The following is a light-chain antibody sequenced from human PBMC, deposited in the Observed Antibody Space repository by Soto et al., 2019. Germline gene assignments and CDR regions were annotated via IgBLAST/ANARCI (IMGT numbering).Light chain of an antibody. CDR2: AAS. V-gene: IGKV1-9*01. CDR1: QGISSY. Sequence: EIQLTQSPSFLSSSVGDRVTITCRASQGISSYLAWYQQKPGKAPKLLIYAASTMQSGVPSRFSGSGSGTDFTLTISRLQPEDFATYFCQQHNSDPLTFGQGTKLEIK. J-gene: IGKJ2*01. CDR3: QQHNSDPLT.